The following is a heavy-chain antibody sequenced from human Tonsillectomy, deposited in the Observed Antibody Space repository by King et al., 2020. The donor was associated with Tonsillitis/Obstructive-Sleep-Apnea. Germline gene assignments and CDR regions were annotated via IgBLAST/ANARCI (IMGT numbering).Heavy chain of an antibody. J-gene: IGHJ6*03. D-gene: IGHD2-8*02. CDR2: ISGSGGGT. CDR1: GFIFRHYA. Sequence: VQLVESGGGLVQPGGSLRLSCAASGFIFRHYAMSWVRQAPGKGLEWVSSISGSGGGTFYAVSVKGRLTISRDSVKNTLYLQMNDLRAEDTALYYCAKDSTGQYYYYKDVWGKGTTVTVSS. CDR3: AKDSTGQYYYYKDV. V-gene: IGHV3-23*04.